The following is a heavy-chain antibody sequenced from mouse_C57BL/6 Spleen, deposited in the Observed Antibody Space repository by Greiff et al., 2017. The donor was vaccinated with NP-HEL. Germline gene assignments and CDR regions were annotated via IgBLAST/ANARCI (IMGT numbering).Heavy chain of an antibody. CDR3: AREDYYGREAMDY. J-gene: IGHJ4*01. Sequence: VQLQQSGPELVKPGASVKISCKASGYTFTDYYMNWVKQSHGKSLEWIGDINPNNGGTSYNQKFKGKATLTVDKSSSTAYMELRSLTSEDSAVYYCAREDYYGREAMDYWGQGTSVTVSS. CDR1: GYTFTDYY. CDR2: INPNNGGT. D-gene: IGHD1-1*01. V-gene: IGHV1-26*01.